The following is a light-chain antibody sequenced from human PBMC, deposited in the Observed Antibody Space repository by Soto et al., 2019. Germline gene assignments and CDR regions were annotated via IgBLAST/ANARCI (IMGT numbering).Light chain of an antibody. V-gene: IGKV3-20*01. J-gene: IGKJ5*01. CDR1: QSVNSN. CDR3: QHYGTSPPIT. Sequence: EIVMTQSPGTLSVSPGERVILSCRASQSVNSNLAWYQQKPGQAPRLVMYGASSRATGIPDRFSGSGSGTDFTLTISRLEPEDFAVYYCQHYGTSPPITFGQGTRLEIK. CDR2: GAS.